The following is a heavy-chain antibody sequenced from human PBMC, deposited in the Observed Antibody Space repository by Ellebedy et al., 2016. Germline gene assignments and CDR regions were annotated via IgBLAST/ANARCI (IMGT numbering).Heavy chain of an antibody. CDR3: ARDLPYYYGSGSYPLFDY. CDR1: GGSISSSSYY. J-gene: IGHJ4*02. V-gene: IGHV4-39*07. Sequence: SETLSLTXTVSGGSISSSSYYWGWIRQPPGKGLEWIGSIYYSGSTYYNPSLKSRVTMSVDTSKNQFSLKLSSVTAADTAVYYCARDLPYYYGSGSYPLFDYWGQGTLVTVSS. CDR2: IYYSGST. D-gene: IGHD3-10*01.